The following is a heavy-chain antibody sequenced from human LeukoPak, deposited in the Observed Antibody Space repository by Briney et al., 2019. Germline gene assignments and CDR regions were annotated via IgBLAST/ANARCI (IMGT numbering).Heavy chain of an antibody. CDR1: GGSFSGYY. J-gene: IGHJ4*02. Sequence: SETLSLTCAVYGGSFSGYYWGWIRQPPGKGLEWIWGINHSGSTNYNPSLKSRVTISVDTSTNQFSLKLSSVTAADTAVYYCARGRWYYGSGTNFDYWGQGTLVTVSS. CDR3: ARGRWYYGSGTNFDY. D-gene: IGHD3-10*01. CDR2: INHSGST. V-gene: IGHV4-34*01.